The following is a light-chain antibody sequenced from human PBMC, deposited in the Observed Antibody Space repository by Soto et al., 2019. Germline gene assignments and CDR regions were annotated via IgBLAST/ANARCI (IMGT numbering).Light chain of an antibody. CDR3: QQYNSYPWT. CDR1: QSISSW. CDR2: DAS. J-gene: IGKJ1*01. V-gene: IGKV1-5*01. Sequence: DIQMTQSPSTLSASVGDRVTITCRASQSISSWLAWYQQKPEKAPKLLIYDASSLESGVPSRFSGSGSGTEFTLTISSLQPDDFATYYCQQYNSYPWTFGQGTKLDIK.